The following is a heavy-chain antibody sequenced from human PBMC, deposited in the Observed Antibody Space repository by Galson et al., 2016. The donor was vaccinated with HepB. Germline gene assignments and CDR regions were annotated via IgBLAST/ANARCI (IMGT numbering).Heavy chain of an antibody. Sequence: SLRLSCAASGFTVSSNYMSWVRQAPGKGLEWVSVIYSDGRTYYADSVKGRFTISRDNSKNTVYLQMSNLRAEDTAVYYCAENGGWYGAGYFDYWGQGTLVTVSS. D-gene: IGHD6-19*01. CDR1: GFTVSSNY. CDR2: IYSDGRT. V-gene: IGHV3-66*01. CDR3: AENGGWYGAGYFDY. J-gene: IGHJ4*02.